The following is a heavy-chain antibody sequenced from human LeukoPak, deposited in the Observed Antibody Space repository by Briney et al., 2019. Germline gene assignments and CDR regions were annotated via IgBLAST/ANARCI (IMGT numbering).Heavy chain of an antibody. J-gene: IGHJ4*02. Sequence: GGSLRLSCSASGFTFSSYAMHWVRQAPGKGLEYVSAISSNGGSTYYADSVEGRFTISRDNSKNTLYLQMSSLRAEDTAVYYCVKATRADYVWGSYRYDYWGQGTLVTVSS. CDR3: VKATRADYVWGSYRYDY. D-gene: IGHD3-16*02. CDR1: GFTFSSYA. V-gene: IGHV3-64D*06. CDR2: ISSNGGST.